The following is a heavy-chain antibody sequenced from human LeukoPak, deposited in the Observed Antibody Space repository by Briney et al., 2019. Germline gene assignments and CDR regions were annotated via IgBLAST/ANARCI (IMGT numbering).Heavy chain of an antibody. D-gene: IGHD2-15*01. Sequence: EASVKVSCKASGYTFTSYYMHWVRRAPGQGLEWMGWINPNSGGTNYAQKFQGRVTMTRDTSISTAYMELSRLRSDDTAVYYCARDRRYCSGGSCSGWFDPWGQGTLVTVSS. CDR1: GYTFTSYY. V-gene: IGHV1-2*02. J-gene: IGHJ5*02. CDR2: INPNSGGT. CDR3: ARDRRYCSGGSCSGWFDP.